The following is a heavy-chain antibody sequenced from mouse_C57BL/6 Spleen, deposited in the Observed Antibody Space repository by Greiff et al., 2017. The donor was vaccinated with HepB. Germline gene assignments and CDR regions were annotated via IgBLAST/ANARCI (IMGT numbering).Heavy chain of an antibody. D-gene: IGHD3-1*01. CDR3: ARWGLYYGMDY. J-gene: IGHJ4*01. CDR1: GYTFTSYW. CDR2: IYPGSGST. V-gene: IGHV1-55*01. Sequence: VQLQQSGAELVKPGASVKMSCKASGYTFTSYWITWVKQRPGQGLEWIGDIYPGSGSTNYNEKFKSKATLTLDTSSSTAYMQLSSLTSEDSAVYYCARWGLYYGMDYWGQGTSVTVSS.